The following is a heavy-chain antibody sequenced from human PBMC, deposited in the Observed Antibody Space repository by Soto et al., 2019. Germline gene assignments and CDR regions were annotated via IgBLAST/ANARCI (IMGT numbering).Heavy chain of an antibody. V-gene: IGHV1-69*12. Sequence: QVQLVQSGAEVKKPGSSVKVSCKASGGTFSSYAISWVRQAPGEGLEWMGGILPIFGTANYAKKFQGRVTITADESTSTAYMELSSPRSEDTAVYFCAREGTDYGYLYWYFDLWGRGTLVTVSS. CDR3: AREGTDYGYLYWYFDL. CDR1: GGTFSSYA. J-gene: IGHJ2*01. CDR2: ILPIFGTA. D-gene: IGHD4-17*01.